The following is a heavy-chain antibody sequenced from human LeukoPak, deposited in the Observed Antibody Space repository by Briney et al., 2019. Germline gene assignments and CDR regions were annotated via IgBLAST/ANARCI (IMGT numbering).Heavy chain of an antibody. CDR3: ARVFDSGSQAYFYYMDV. CDR1: GGFIRDSGYY. D-gene: IGHD3-10*01. CDR2: IYYSGST. J-gene: IGHJ6*03. V-gene: IGHV4-61*08. Sequence: PSETLSLTCTVSGGFIRDSGYYWGWIRQPPGKGLEWIGYIYYSGSTNYNPSLKSRVTISVDTSKNQFSLKLSSVTAADTAVYYCARVFDSGSQAYFYYMDVWGKGTTVTIFS.